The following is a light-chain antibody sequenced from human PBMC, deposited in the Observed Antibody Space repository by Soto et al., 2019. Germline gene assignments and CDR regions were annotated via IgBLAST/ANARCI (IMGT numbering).Light chain of an antibody. Sequence: EIVLTQSPATLSLSPGERATLSCRASQTFSSHLAWYQQKPGQAPRLLIYDASKRATGIPARFSRRGCGTDFHLLLRTLEPEVFAVDHCPQRSNGTPMITFPQGTRLE. CDR2: DAS. CDR1: QTFSSH. V-gene: IGKV3-11*01. J-gene: IGKJ5*01. CDR3: PQRSNGTPMIT.